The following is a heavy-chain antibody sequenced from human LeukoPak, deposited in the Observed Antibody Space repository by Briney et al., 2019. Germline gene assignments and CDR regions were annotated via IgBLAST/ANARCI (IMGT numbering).Heavy chain of an antibody. CDR3: ARGMNYYDSSGYYRELDAFDI. CDR2: INPNSGGT. Sequence: GASVKVSCKASGYTFTGYYMHWVRQAPGQGLEWMGWINPNSGGTNYAQKLQGRVTMTTDTSTSTAYMELRSLRSDDTAVYYCARGMNYYDSSGYYRELDAFDIWGQGTMVTVSS. D-gene: IGHD3-22*01. J-gene: IGHJ3*02. V-gene: IGHV1-2*02. CDR1: GYTFTGYY.